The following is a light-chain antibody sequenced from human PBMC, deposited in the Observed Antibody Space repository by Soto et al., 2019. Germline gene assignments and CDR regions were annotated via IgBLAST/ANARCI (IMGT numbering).Light chain of an antibody. CDR3: QQYYTTPYT. J-gene: IGKJ2*01. CDR1: QGVSNW. Sequence: DIQMTQSPSSVSASVGDRVTITCRASQGVSNWLAWYQQKPGKAPKLLIYAASTLRSGVPSRFRGSGSGTDFTLTISSLQADDVAVYYCQQYYTTPYTFGQGTKLEIK. V-gene: IGKV1-12*01. CDR2: AAS.